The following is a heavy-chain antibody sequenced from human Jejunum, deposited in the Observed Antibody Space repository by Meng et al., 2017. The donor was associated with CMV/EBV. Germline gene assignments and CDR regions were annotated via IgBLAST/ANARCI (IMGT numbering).Heavy chain of an antibody. D-gene: IGHD1-7*01. J-gene: IGHJ5*02. CDR3: PRGINWNWNWFDP. CDR2: ISPRATTK. V-gene: IGHV3-11*04. Sequence: ASVFTFTDHDPTCVRPPPWSVLEWVSYISPRATTKNYAASLTGLFPTSRDTATHSVYLQMAPLRAEDTALYSCPRGINWNWNWFDPWVQGTLVTVSS. CDR1: VFTFTDHD.